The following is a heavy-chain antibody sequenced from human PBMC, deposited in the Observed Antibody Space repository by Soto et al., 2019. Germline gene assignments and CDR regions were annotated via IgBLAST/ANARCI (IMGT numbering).Heavy chain of an antibody. CDR3: ARVYSGSYSDS. V-gene: IGHV4-4*02. CDR1: GASIRSNNR. Sequence: SSETLSLTCAVSGASIRSNNRWSWVRQPPGKGLEWIGEIFHSGSTNYNPSLKTRLTISVDKSKNQFSLKLSSVTAADTAIYYCARVYSGSYSDSWGRGTLVTSP. D-gene: IGHD1-26*01. J-gene: IGHJ4*02. CDR2: IFHSGST.